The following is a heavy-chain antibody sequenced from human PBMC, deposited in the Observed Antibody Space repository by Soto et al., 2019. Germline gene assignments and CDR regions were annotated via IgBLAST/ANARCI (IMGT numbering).Heavy chain of an antibody. Sequence: SVKDSFKASGYTFTGYFMHWVRQSPGQGLEWMGWINPNSGATKYAQKFQGRVTLSRDTSISTAYMELSGLRSDDTAVYYCARGGGTILAPLPWGQGTLVTVSS. CDR2: INPNSGAT. V-gene: IGHV1-2*02. CDR3: ARGGGTILAPLP. D-gene: IGHD3-3*01. J-gene: IGHJ5*02. CDR1: GYTFTGYF.